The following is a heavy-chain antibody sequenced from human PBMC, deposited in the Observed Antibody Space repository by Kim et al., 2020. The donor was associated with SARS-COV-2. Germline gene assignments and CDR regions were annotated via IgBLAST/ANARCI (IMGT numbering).Heavy chain of an antibody. Sequence: GGSLRLSCAASGFTVSSDFMSWVRQAPGKGLEWVSVINSAGRTYYSDSVTGRLTISRNNSKNTLSIQMNRLRAEDTALYYCARGRGGVWGQGTTVTVSS. CDR2: INSAGRT. J-gene: IGHJ6*02. CDR1: GFTVSSDF. CDR3: ARGRGGV. V-gene: IGHV3-53*01. D-gene: IGHD3-10*01.